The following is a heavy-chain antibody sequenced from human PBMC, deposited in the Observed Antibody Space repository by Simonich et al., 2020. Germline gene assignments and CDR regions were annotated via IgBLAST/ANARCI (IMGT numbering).Heavy chain of an antibody. J-gene: IGHJ2*01. CDR1: GFTFSSYW. CDR3: AREYSSSSDPYWYFDL. D-gene: IGHD6-6*01. CDR2: IKKDGSGK. V-gene: IGHV3-7*01. Sequence: EVQLVASGGGLVQPGGSLRLSCAASGFTFSSYWRSWVRQEHGRWLEWVANIKKDGSGKYNVESVKCRFPSARDNAKNSPYLQMNSLRAEDTAVDYCAREYSSSSDPYWYFDLGGRGTLVTVSS.